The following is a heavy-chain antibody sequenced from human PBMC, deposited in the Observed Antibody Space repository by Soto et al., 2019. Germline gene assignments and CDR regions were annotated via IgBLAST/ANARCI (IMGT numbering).Heavy chain of an antibody. CDR2: SNAGNGNT. D-gene: IGHD3-22*01. CDR3: ARGERDYDSSGYPPFH. Sequence: QVQLVQSGAEVKKPGASVKVSCKASGYTFTSYAMHWVRQAPGQRLEWMGWSNAGNGNTKYSQKFQGRVTITRDTSASTAYMELSSLRSEDTAVYYCARGERDYDSSGYPPFHWGQGTLVTVSS. CDR1: GYTFTSYA. J-gene: IGHJ4*02. V-gene: IGHV1-3*01.